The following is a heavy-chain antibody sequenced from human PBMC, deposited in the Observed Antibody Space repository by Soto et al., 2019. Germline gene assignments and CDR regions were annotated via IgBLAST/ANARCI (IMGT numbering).Heavy chain of an antibody. CDR2: IYDSGNT. Sequence: QLQLQESGSGLVKPSQTLSLTCAVSGGSISGTTYSWSWIRQPPGKGLEWIGYIYDSGNTYYNPSLKSQFSISVDRSKIQCSLKLSSVTAADTAVYYCARGQGAAAGHSNFDYWGQGALVTVSS. J-gene: IGHJ4*02. CDR1: GGSISGTTYS. CDR3: ARGQGAAAGHSNFDY. V-gene: IGHV4-30-2*01. D-gene: IGHD6-13*01.